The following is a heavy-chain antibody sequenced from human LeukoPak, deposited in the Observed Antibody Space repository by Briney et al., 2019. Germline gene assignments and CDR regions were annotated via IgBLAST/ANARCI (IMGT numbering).Heavy chain of an antibody. CDR2: IYYSGST. J-gene: IGHJ6*02. CDR3: ARSQRSDPDYGIDV. V-gene: IGHV4-59*01. Sequence: SETLSLTRTVSGGSISSYYWSWIRQPPGKGLEWIGYIYYSGSTNYNPSLKSRVTISVGTSKNQFSLKLSSVTAADTAVYYCARSQRSDPDYGIDVWGQGTTVTVSS. CDR1: GGSISSYY.